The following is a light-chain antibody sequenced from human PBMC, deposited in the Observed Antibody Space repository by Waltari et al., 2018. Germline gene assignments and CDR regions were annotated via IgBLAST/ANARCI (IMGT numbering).Light chain of an antibody. CDR2: WAS. V-gene: IGKV4-1*01. Sequence: DIVMTQSPDSLAVSLGERATINCKSSQSVLYRSNNKNYLAWYQQKPGQPPKLLIYWASTRESGVPDRFSGSGSGTDFTLTISSLQAEDVAVYYCQQYYSSPITFGQGTRLEIK. CDR3: QQYYSSPIT. J-gene: IGKJ5*01. CDR1: QSVLYRSNNKNY.